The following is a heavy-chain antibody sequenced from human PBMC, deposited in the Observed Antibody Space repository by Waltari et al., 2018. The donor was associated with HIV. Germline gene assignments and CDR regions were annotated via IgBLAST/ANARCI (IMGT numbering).Heavy chain of an antibody. J-gene: IGHJ4*02. V-gene: IGHV4-34*01. CDR3: ARVFGGGHFDS. CDR1: GGSLSQNF. D-gene: IGHD3-10*01. Sequence: QVQLHQWGAGLLKPSETLSLTCAVYGGSLSQNFWSWIRQLPGKGLEWIGEINQSGNTRYNPSLKSRVTTSVDTSKKQFSLKLRSVTAADTAMYYCARVFGGGHFDSWGQG. CDR2: INQSGNT.